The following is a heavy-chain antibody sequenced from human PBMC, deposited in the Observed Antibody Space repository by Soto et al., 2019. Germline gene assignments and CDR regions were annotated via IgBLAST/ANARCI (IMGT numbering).Heavy chain of an antibody. CDR3: ASWQELTLGVIHSSLSYDYYYGMDV. D-gene: IGHD3-10*01. CDR2: ISAYNGNT. CDR1: GYTFTSYG. Sequence: QVQLVQSGAEVKKPGASVKVSCKASGYTFTSYGISWVRQAPGQGLEWMGWISAYNGNTNYAQQLQGRVTMTTDTSTSTAYMELRSLISDDTAVYYCASWQELTLGVIHSSLSYDYYYGMDVWGQGTTVTVSS. V-gene: IGHV1-18*01. J-gene: IGHJ6*02.